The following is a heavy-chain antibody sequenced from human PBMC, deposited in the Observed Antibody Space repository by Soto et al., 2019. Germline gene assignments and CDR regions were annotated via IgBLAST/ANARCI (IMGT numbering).Heavy chain of an antibody. J-gene: IGHJ4*02. CDR3: AKASSWQDYFDY. Sequence: GGSLRLSCAASGFTFSSYAMSWVRQAPGKGLEWVSAISGSGGSTYYADSVKGRFTISRDNSKNTLYLQMNSLRAEDKAVYYCAKASSWQDYFDYWGQGTLVTVSS. V-gene: IGHV3-23*01. CDR2: ISGSGGST. CDR1: GFTFSSYA. D-gene: IGHD6-13*01.